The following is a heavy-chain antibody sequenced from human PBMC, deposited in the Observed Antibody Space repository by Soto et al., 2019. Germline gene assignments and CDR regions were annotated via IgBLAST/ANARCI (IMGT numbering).Heavy chain of an antibody. CDR2: ISYDGSNK. J-gene: IGHJ3*02. CDR3: AIEDGAFDI. Sequence: QVQLVESGGGVVQPGRSLRLSCAASGFTFSSYGMHWVRQAPGKGLEWVAVISYDGSNKYYADSVKGRFTISRDNSKNQLYQKMNSLRAEDTAVYYCAIEDGAFDIWGQGTMVTVSS. V-gene: IGHV3-30*03. CDR1: GFTFSSYG. D-gene: IGHD2-15*01.